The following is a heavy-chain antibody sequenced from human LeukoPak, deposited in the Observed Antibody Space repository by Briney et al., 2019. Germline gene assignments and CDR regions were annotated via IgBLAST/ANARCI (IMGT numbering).Heavy chain of an antibody. V-gene: IGHV4-4*07. CDR3: ARDDLTGYSYGNWFDP. Sequence: SETLSLTCTVSGGSISSYYWSWIRQPAGKGLEWIGRIYTSGSTNYNPSLKSRVTMSVDTSKNQFSLKLSSVTAADTAVYYCARDDLTGYSYGNWFDPWDQGTLVTVSS. CDR1: GGSISSYY. D-gene: IGHD5-18*01. J-gene: IGHJ5*02. CDR2: IYTSGST.